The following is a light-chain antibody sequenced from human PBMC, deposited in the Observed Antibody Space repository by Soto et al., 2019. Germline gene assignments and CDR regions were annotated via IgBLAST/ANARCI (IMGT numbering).Light chain of an antibody. V-gene: IGLV2-8*01. CDR3: CSYSSSDNFYFV. J-gene: IGLJ3*02. CDR1: SSDVGGYNY. Sequence: QSALTQPPSASGSPGQSVTISCTGTSSDVGGYNYVSWYQQYPGRAPKLMIYEVTKRPSGVPDRFSGSKSGNTASLSVSGLQAEDEADDYCCSYSSSDNFYFVFGGGTKLTVL. CDR2: EVT.